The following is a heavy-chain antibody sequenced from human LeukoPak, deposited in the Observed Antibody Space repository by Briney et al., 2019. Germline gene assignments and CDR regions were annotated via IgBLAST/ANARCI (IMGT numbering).Heavy chain of an antibody. CDR3: AKHYDSSGYPTNDAFDI. Sequence: PSETLSLTCTVSGGSTSGYYWSWVRQPPGRRLEWIGYIYYSGSTNYNPSLKSRVTMSVDTSKNQFSLKLSSVTAADTAVYYCAKHYDSSGYPTNDAFDIWGQGTMVTVSS. J-gene: IGHJ3*02. D-gene: IGHD3-22*01. CDR2: IYYSGST. V-gene: IGHV4-59*01. CDR1: GGSTSGYY.